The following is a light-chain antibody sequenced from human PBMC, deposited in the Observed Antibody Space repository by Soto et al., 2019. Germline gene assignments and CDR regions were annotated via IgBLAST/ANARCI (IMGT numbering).Light chain of an antibody. CDR2: DVT. J-gene: IGLJ2*01. Sequence: QSALTQPASVSGSPGRSVTISCTGTSTDVGDFNYVSWYQHLPGRAPKLIIYDVTNRPSGISYRFSASKSGRTASLTISGLQAEDEADYSCSSYSSSTTHVVFGGGTQLTVL. CDR1: STDVGDFNY. V-gene: IGLV2-14*03. CDR3: SSYSSSTTHVV.